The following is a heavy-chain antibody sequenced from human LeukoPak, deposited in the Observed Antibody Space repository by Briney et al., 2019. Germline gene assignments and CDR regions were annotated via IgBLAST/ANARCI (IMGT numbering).Heavy chain of an antibody. J-gene: IGHJ4*02. CDR2: IKSKTDGGTT. Sequence: GGSLRLSCAASGFTFSNAWMSWVRQAPGKGLEWVGRIKSKTDGGTTDYAAPVKGRFTISRDDSKNTLYLQMNSLKTEDTAVYYCTTEHPILWGLQPPGDYWGQGTLVTVSS. CDR3: TTEHPILWGLQPPGDY. D-gene: IGHD1-26*01. CDR1: GFTFSNAW. V-gene: IGHV3-15*01.